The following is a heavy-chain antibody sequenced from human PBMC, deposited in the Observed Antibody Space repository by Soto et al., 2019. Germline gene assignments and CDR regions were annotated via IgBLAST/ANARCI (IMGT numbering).Heavy chain of an antibody. CDR3: ARARITIFGVVQGLTTYYGMDV. CDR1: GGSISSGDYY. Sequence: SETLSLTCTVSGGSISSGDYYWSWIRQPPGKGLEWIGYIYYSGSTYYNPSLKSRVTISVDTSKNQFSLKLSSVTAADTAVYYCARARITIFGVVQGLTTYYGMDVWGQGTTVTVSS. J-gene: IGHJ6*02. CDR2: IYYSGST. D-gene: IGHD3-3*01. V-gene: IGHV4-30-4*01.